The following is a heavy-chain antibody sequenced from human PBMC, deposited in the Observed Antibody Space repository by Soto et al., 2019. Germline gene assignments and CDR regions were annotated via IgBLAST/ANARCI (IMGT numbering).Heavy chain of an antibody. J-gene: IGHJ6*02. CDR3: ARDQEAGSFFRYYCGMGE. V-gene: IGHV3-7*01. CDR1: RFTFSGYA. D-gene: IGHD6-13*01. Sequence: WGSLKLSCAASRFTFSGYALSWVRQALGKAREWVANIKQDGSQKFCVDSVRGRFTISRDNAENSLYLQMDSLRAEDTAVYDCARDQEAGSFFRYYCGMGEWGQGTRDT. CDR2: IKQDGSQK.